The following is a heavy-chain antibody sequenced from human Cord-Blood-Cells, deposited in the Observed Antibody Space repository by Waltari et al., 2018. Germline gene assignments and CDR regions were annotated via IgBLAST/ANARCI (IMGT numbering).Heavy chain of an antibody. CDR3: AGIRQNDYGDYVDYYYGMDV. CDR2: INHSGST. D-gene: IGHD4-17*01. J-gene: IGHJ6*02. Sequence: QVQLQQWGAGLLKPSETLSLTCAVYGGSFSGYYWRWIRQPPGKGLEWIGEINHSGSTNYNPSLKSRVTISVDTSKNQFSLKLSSVTAADTAVYYCAGIRQNDYGDYVDYYYGMDVWGQGTTVTVSS. V-gene: IGHV4-34*01. CDR1: GGSFSGYY.